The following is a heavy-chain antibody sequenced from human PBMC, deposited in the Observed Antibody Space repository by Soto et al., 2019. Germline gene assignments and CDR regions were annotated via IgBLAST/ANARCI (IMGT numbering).Heavy chain of an antibody. CDR3: ARSSIEPRVFMYPFDS. CDR2: IYYDGNT. CDR1: GDSITSSSHY. V-gene: IGHV4-39*01. D-gene: IGHD6-6*01. J-gene: IGHJ4*02. Sequence: QLQLQESGPGLVKPSETLSLTCTVSGDSITSSSHYWGWIRQPPGKGLECIANIYYDGNTYYNPSLTSRVAMSLDTSKNQFSLRLNSVTAADTAVYYCARSSIEPRVFMYPFDSWGQGTLVTVSS.